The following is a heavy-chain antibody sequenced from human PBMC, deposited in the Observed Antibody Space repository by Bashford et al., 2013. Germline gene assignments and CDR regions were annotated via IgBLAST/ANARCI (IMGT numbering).Heavy chain of an antibody. CDR3: ARHQKAHYNMDV. CDR1: GGSISSRYYY. CDR2: IHYSGST. J-gene: IGHJ6*02. V-gene: IGHV4-39*01. Sequence: SETLSLTCTVSGGSISSRYYYWSWIRQHPGKGLEWIANIHYSGSTYYNPSLKSRVIISIDAANNQFSLKLISVTAADTAVYYCARHQKAHYNMDVWGQGTTVTVSS.